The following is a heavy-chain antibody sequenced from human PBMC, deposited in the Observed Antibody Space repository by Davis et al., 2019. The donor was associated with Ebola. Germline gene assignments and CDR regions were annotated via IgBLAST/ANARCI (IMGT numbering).Heavy chain of an antibody. CDR2: ISSSSSYI. CDR3: AKSGDIVVVVAAHIDY. Sequence: GGSLRLSCAASGFTFSSYSMNWVRQAPGKGLEWVSSISSSSSYIYYADSVKGRFTISRDNSKNTLYLQMNSLRAEDTAVYYCAKSGDIVVVVAAHIDYWGQGTLVTVSS. D-gene: IGHD2-15*01. J-gene: IGHJ4*02. V-gene: IGHV3-21*01. CDR1: GFTFSSYS.